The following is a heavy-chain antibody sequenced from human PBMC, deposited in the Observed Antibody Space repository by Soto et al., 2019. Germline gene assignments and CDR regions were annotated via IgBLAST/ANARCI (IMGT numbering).Heavy chain of an antibody. V-gene: IGHV4-59*08. D-gene: IGHD2-15*01. CDR1: GGSSSSYY. CDR3: ARHTIAYCSGGRCYLDAFHI. CDR2: IYYSGNT. J-gene: IGHJ3*02. Sequence: QVQLQESGPGLVKPSETLSLTCSVSGGSSSSYYWSWIRQPPGKGLEWIGYIYYSGNTNYNPSLKSRVTMSLVTSKNQFSLKLSSVTAADTAVYYCARHTIAYCSGGRCYLDAFHIWGQGTLVTVSS.